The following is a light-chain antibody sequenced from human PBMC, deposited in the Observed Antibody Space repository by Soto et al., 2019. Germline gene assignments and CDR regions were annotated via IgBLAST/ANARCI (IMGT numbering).Light chain of an antibody. V-gene: IGLV2-8*01. CDR1: SSDVGGYNY. CDR2: EVS. Sequence: QSALTQPPSKSGSPGRSVTISCTGTSSDVGGYNYVSWYQQHPGKVPKLMIYEVSKRPSGVPDRFSGSKSGNTASLTVSGLQAEDEADYYCSSYAGSNYVFGTGTKVTVL. J-gene: IGLJ1*01. CDR3: SSYAGSNYV.